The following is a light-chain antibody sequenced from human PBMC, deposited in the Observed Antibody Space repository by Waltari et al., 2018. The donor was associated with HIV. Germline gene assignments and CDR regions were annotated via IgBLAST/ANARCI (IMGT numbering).Light chain of an antibody. CDR2: ESS. J-gene: IGKJ4*01. CDR3: QQYNDFPT. V-gene: IGKV1-33*01. CDR1: QDISKY. Sequence: DIQMTQSPSSLSASIGDRVIITCQASQDISKYLNWYQQKPGKAPQLLIYESSNLDTGVPSRFNGSGSGTDFTFTILSLQPEDIATYYCQQYNDFPTFGGGTKVDMK.